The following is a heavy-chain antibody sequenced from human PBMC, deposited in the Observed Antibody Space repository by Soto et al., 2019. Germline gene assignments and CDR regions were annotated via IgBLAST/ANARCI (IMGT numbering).Heavy chain of an antibody. CDR2: ISGSNTGT. CDR1: GFTFSSSA. J-gene: IGHJ4*02. Sequence: PGGSLRLSCAASGFTFSSSAMSWVRQAPGKGLEWVSSISGSNTGTYYADSVKGRFTISRDNSKDTLNLQMNSLRAEDTAVYYCARRWDDFSSFDYWGQGTLVTVSS. D-gene: IGHD3-3*01. V-gene: IGHV3-23*01. CDR3: ARRWDDFSSFDY.